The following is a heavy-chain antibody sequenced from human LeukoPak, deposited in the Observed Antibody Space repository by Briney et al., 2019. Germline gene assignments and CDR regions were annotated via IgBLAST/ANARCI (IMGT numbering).Heavy chain of an antibody. CDR1: GFTFSSYS. CDR2: ISSSSSYI. D-gene: IGHD6-19*01. V-gene: IGHV3-21*01. CDR3: ARDRGPTRLGLYVAGTFTHDY. J-gene: IGHJ4*02. Sequence: GGSLRLSCAASGFTFSSYSMNWVRQAPGKGLEWVSSISSSSSYIYYADSVKGRFTISRDNAKNSLYLQMNSLRAEDTAVYYCARDRGPTRLGLYVAGTFTHDYWGQGTLVTVSS.